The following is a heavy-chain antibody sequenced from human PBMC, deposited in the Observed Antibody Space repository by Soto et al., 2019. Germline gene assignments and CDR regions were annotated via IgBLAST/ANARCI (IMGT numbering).Heavy chain of an antibody. CDR3: ARCLRFLEWFPDAFDI. CDR2: IYYSGST. D-gene: IGHD3-3*01. CDR1: GGSISSGGYY. J-gene: IGHJ3*02. Sequence: SETLSLTCTVSGGSISSGGYYWSWVRQHPGKGLEWIGYIYYSGSTYYNPSLKSRVTISVDTSKNQFSLKLSSVTAADTAVYYCARCLRFLEWFPDAFDIWGQGTMVTVSS. V-gene: IGHV4-31*03.